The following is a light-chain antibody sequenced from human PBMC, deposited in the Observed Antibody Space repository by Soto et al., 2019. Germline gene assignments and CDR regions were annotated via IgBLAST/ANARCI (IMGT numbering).Light chain of an antibody. V-gene: IGLV2-14*01. CDR1: SSDVGGYKY. J-gene: IGLJ3*02. CDR3: NSYTSTSTLV. CDR2: EVS. Sequence: QSVLTQPASVSGSPGQSITISCSGSSSDVGGYKYVSWYQQHPGKAPKLIIFEVSNRPSGVSNRFSGSKSGNTASLIISGLQAEDEADYYCNSYTSTSTLVFGGGTKLTV.